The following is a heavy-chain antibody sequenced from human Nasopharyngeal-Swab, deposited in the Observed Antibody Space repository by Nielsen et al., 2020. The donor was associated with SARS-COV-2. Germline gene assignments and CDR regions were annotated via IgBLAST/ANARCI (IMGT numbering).Heavy chain of an antibody. V-gene: IGHV1-69*02. J-gene: IGHJ4*02. D-gene: IGHD4-17*01. CDR2: IIPILGIA. CDR3: AATVTTGSYDFDY. Sequence: WVRQAPGQGLEWMGRIIPILGIANYAQKFQGRVTITADKSTSTAYMELSSLRPEDTAVYYCAATVTTGSYDFDYWGQGTLVTVSS.